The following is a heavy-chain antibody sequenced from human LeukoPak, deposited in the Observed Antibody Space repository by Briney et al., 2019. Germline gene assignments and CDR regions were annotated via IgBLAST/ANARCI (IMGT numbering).Heavy chain of an antibody. CDR1: GFTFRSYA. V-gene: IGHV3-23*01. D-gene: IGHD2-2*01. Sequence: GGSLRLSCATSGFTFRSYAMIWVRQAPERGLQWVSGISGSGTYYADFAKGRFTISRDNSKNTLYLQMNSLRAEDTAMYYCASIVVVPTSIPSYFDYWGQGTLVTVSS. CDR2: ISGSGT. CDR3: ASIVVVPTSIPSYFDY. J-gene: IGHJ4*02.